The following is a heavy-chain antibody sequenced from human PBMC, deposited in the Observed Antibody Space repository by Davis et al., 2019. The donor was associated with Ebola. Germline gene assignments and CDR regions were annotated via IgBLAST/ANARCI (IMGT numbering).Heavy chain of an antibody. D-gene: IGHD2-2*01. CDR2: IYTSGTT. V-gene: IGHV4-4*07. Sequence: SETLSLTCTVSGGSISSYYWSWIRQPAGKGLEWIGRIYTSGTTNYNPSLKSRVTMSVDTSKNQFSLKLSSVTAADTAVYYCARVQRIVVVPTADNWFDPWGQGTLVTVSS. CDR1: GGSISSYY. CDR3: ARVQRIVVVPTADNWFDP. J-gene: IGHJ5*02.